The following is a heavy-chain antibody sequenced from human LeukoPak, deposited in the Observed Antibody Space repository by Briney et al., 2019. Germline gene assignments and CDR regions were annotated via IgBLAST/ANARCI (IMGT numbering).Heavy chain of an antibody. CDR3: ARVIQLFGLAAPGGY. V-gene: IGHV3-30-3*01. Sequence: QPGGSLRLSCAASGFTFSSYAMYWVRQAPGKGLEWVAVISYDGSNKYYADSVKGRFTISRDNSKNTLYLQMNSLRAEDTAVYYCARVIQLFGLAAPGGYWGQGTLVTVSS. CDR2: ISYDGSNK. CDR1: GFTFSSYA. D-gene: IGHD5-24*01. J-gene: IGHJ4*02.